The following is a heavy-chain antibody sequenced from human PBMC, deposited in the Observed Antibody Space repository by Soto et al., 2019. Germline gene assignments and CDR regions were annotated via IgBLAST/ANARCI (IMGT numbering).Heavy chain of an antibody. Sequence: QLQESGPGLVEPSETLSLTCTVSNGSISGYYWSWIRQPAGKGLEWIGRVYSSGSTYYNPSLKSRVTMSVDTSNNHLSLRLTSVTAADTAIYYCARASPTVTRVSSWFDHWGPGTLVTVSS. CDR2: VYSSGST. J-gene: IGHJ5*02. V-gene: IGHV4-4*07. CDR1: NGSISGYY. D-gene: IGHD4-17*01. CDR3: ARASPTVTRVSSWFDH.